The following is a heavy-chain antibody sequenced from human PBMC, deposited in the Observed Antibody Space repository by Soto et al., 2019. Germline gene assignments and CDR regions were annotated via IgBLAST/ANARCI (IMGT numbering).Heavy chain of an antibody. CDR1: GFTFSTYG. J-gene: IGHJ2*01. D-gene: IGHD1-26*01. Sequence: QVQLVESGGGVVQPGRSLRLSCAASGFTFSTYGMHWVRQAPGKGLEWVAVISYDGSNKYYADSVKGRFTISRDNAKNTLYLRINSLRDEDTAIYYCAKGHRDDLVGATTGGWYFDLWGRGTLVTVSS. V-gene: IGHV3-30*18. CDR3: AKGHRDDLVGATTGGWYFDL. CDR2: ISYDGSNK.